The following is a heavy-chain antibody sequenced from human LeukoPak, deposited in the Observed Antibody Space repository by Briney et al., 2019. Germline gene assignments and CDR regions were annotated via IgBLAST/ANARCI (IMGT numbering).Heavy chain of an antibody. D-gene: IGHD3-10*01. Sequence: SVKVSCKASGGTFSSYAISWVRQAPGQGLEWMGMIIPIFGTANYAQKFQGRVTITTDESTSTAYMELSTLRSEDTAVYYCARTMVRGVVTNDYWGQGTLVTVSS. J-gene: IGHJ4*02. V-gene: IGHV1-69*05. CDR2: IIPIFGTA. CDR1: GGTFSSYA. CDR3: ARTMVRGVVTNDY.